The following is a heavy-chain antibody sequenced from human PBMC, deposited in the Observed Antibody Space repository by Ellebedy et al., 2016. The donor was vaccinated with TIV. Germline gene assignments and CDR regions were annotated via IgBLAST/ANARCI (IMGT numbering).Heavy chain of an antibody. CDR3: ARDSDFSSSWYGNAFDI. CDR1: GFKFSDYQ. V-gene: IGHV3-11*06. Sequence: GESLKISCAASGFKFSDYQMSWIRQAPGKGLEWVSYITSSSNTNYADSVKGRFTISRDNAKNSLYLQMNSLRVEDTAVYYCARDSDFSSSWYGNAFDIWGQGTMVTVS. D-gene: IGHD6-13*01. J-gene: IGHJ3*02. CDR2: ITSSSNT.